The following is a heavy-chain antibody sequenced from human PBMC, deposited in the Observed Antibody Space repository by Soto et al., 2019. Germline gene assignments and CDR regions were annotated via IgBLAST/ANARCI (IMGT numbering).Heavy chain of an antibody. J-gene: IGHJ6*02. D-gene: IGHD6-13*01. V-gene: IGHV1-69*13. CDR1: GGTFSSYA. Sequence: SVKVSCKASGGTFSSYAISWVRQAPGQGLEWMGGIIPIFGTANYAQKFQGRVTITADESTSTAYMEPSSLRSEDTAVYYCARPIAAAAPSPYYYCMDVWGQGTTVTVSS. CDR3: ARPIAAAAPSPYYYCMDV. CDR2: IIPIFGTA.